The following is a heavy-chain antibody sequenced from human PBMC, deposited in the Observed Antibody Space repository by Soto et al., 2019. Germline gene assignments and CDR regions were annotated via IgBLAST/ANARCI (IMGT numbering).Heavy chain of an antibody. V-gene: IGHV3-15*01. CDR2: IKSKTDGGTT. CDR3: TAQWELLPYYFDY. D-gene: IGHD1-26*01. J-gene: IGHJ4*02. Sequence: PGGSLRLSCAASGFTFSNAWMSWVRQAPGKGLEWVGRIKSKTDGGTTDYAAPVKGRFTISRDDSKNTLYLQMNSLKTEDTAVYYCTAQWELLPYYFDYWGQGTLVTVSS. CDR1: GFTFSNAW.